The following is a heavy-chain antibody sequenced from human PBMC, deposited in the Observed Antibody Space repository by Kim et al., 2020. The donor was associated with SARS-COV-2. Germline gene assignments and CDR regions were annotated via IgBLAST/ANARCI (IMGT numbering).Heavy chain of an antibody. CDR1: GGSLRDYY. J-gene: IGHJ6*02. Sequence: SETLSLTCAVYGGSLRDYYWSWIRQPPGKGLEWIGEINHRGSTNYNTSLNSRVTISLDTSKNQFSLILRSVTAADTAVYYCARGLIGSGVSSYDYGLDGWGLGTTVTVSS. D-gene: IGHD3-3*01. V-gene: IGHV4-34*01. CDR3: ARGLIGSGVSSYDYGLDG. CDR2: INHRGST.